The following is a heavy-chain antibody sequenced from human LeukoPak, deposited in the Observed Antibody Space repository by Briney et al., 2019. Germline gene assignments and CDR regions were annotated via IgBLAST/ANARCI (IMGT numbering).Heavy chain of an antibody. Sequence: GGSLRLSCAASGFTVSSNYMSWVRQAPGKGLEWVSVIYSGGSTYYADSVKGRFTISRDNSKNTLYLQMNSLRAEDTAVYYCARLNYGITWCCWDYWGQGPLVNVPS. CDR1: GFTVSSNY. CDR3: ARLNYGITWCCWDY. D-gene: IGHD3-10*01. CDR2: IYSGGST. J-gene: IGHJ4*02. V-gene: IGHV3-66*02.